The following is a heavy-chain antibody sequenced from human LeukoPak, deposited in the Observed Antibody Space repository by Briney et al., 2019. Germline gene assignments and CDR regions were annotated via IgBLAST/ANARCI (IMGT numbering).Heavy chain of an antibody. J-gene: IGHJ4*02. D-gene: IGHD6-13*01. Sequence: EASVKVSCKASGGTFSSYAISWVRQAPGQGLEWMGRIIPILGIANYAQKFQGRVTITADKSTSTAYMELSSLRSEDTAVYYCARDFQYSSSWYSVEYWGQGTLVTVSP. CDR2: IIPILGIA. CDR3: ARDFQYSSSWYSVEY. CDR1: GGTFSSYA. V-gene: IGHV1-69*04.